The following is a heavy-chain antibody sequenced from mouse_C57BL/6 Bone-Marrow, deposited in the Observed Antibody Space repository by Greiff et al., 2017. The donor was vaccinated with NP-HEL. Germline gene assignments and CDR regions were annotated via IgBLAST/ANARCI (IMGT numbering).Heavy chain of an antibody. CDR3: GRDAIYYGNCYAMDY. V-gene: IGHV7-1*01. CDR2: SSNKANDYTT. CDR1: GFTFSNFY. J-gene: IGHJ4*01. D-gene: IGHD2-1*01. Sequence: EVNVVESGGGLVQSGRSLRLSCATSGFTFSNFYMEWVRQAPGKGLEWIAASSNKANDYTTEYSASVKGRFIVSRDTSQSILYLQMNALRAEDTAIYYCGRDAIYYGNCYAMDYWGQGTSVTVSS.